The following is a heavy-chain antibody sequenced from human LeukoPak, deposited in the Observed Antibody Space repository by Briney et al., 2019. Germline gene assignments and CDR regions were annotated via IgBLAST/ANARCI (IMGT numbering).Heavy chain of an antibody. V-gene: IGHV4-4*07. Sequence: PSETLSLTCTVSGASFNSYYWRWLRQPAGKGLEWIGRIHTSGSTDYSPSLQSRVTISVDTSKNQFPLKLSSVTAADTAVYYCARAGAAPGILGWFDPWGQGTQVTVSS. CDR2: IHTSGST. CDR3: ARAGAAPGILGWFDP. J-gene: IGHJ5*02. D-gene: IGHD6-13*01. CDR1: GASFNSYY.